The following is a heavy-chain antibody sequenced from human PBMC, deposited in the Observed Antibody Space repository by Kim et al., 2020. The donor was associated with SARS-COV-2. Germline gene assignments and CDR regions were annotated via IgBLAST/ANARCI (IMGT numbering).Heavy chain of an antibody. CDR3: AKLEWGDAFDI. Sequence: GGSLRLSCAASGFTFDDYAMHWVRQAPGKGLEWVSGISWNSGSIGYADSVKGRFTISRDNAKNSLYLQMNSLRAEDTALYYSAKLEWGDAFDIWGQGTMVTVSS. CDR1: GFTFDDYA. J-gene: IGHJ3*02. D-gene: IGHD3-3*01. V-gene: IGHV3-9*01. CDR2: ISWNSGSI.